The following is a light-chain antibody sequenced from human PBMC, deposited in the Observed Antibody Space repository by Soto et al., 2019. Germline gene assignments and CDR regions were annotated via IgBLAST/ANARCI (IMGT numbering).Light chain of an antibody. CDR2: SAS. J-gene: IGKJ4*01. CDR3: QQYDTSHPRLT. V-gene: IGKV3-20*01. CDR1: QSVSSRS. Sequence: EIVLTQSPGTLSLAPGDRATLSCRASQSVSSRSLAWYQQKPGQAPRLLIYSASSRARGIPDRFSGSGSGTDFTLTINRLEPEDFAVYYCQQYDTSHPRLTFGGGTKVDIK.